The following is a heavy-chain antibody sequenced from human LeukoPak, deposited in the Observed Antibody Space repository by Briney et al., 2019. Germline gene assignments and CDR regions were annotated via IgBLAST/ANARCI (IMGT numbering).Heavy chain of an antibody. D-gene: IGHD5-24*01. V-gene: IGHV3-64*01. Sequence: GGSLRLSXAASGFTFSSYAMHWVRQAPGKGLEYVSAISSNGGSTYYANSVKGRFTISRDNSKNTPYLQMGSLRAEGMAVYYCARALGDGYNRFDYWGQGTLVTVSS. CDR2: ISSNGGST. CDR1: GFTFSSYA. CDR3: ARALGDGYNRFDY. J-gene: IGHJ4*02.